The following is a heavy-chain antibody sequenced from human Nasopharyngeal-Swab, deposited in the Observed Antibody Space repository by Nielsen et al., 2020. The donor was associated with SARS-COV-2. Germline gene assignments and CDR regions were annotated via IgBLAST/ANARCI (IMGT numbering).Heavy chain of an antibody. CDR3: TSVGDLRVQLFPL. CDR2: IRSKANSYAT. V-gene: IGHV3-73*01. Sequence: GESLKISCAASGFTFSGSAMHWVRQASGKGLEWVGRIRSKANSYATAYAASVKGRFTISRDDSKNTAYLQMNSLKTEDTAVYYCTSVGDLRVQLFPLWGQGTLVTVSS. J-gene: IGHJ4*02. D-gene: IGHD1-1*01. CDR1: GFTFSGSA.